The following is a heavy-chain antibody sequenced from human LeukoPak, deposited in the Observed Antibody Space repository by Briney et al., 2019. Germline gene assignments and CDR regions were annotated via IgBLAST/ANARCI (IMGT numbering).Heavy chain of an antibody. J-gene: IGHJ6*03. CDR1: GFTFSGSA. D-gene: IGHD3-10*01. CDR2: IRSKANSYAT. V-gene: IGHV3-73*01. Sequence: GGSLRLSCAASGFTFSGSAMHWVRQASGKGLEWVGRIRSKANSYATAYAASVKGRFTISRDDSKNTAYLQMNSLKTEDTAVYYCTGPAYYYGSGSSTDYYYYMDVWGKGTTVTISS. CDR3: TGPAYYYGSGSSTDYYYYMDV.